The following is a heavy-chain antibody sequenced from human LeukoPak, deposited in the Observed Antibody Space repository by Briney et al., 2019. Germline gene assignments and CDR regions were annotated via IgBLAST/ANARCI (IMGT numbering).Heavy chain of an antibody. CDR2: IKSKTDGGTT. Sequence: PGGSLRLSCVASGFTFSNVWMSWVRQAPGKGLEWVGRIKSKTDGGTTDYAAPVKGRFTLSRDDSKNTLYLQMNSLKTEDTAVYYCTTVFKSATTAIPGFDYWGQGSLVTVSS. D-gene: IGHD2-2*02. V-gene: IGHV3-15*01. CDR1: GFTFSNVW. CDR3: TTVFKSATTAIPGFDY. J-gene: IGHJ4*02.